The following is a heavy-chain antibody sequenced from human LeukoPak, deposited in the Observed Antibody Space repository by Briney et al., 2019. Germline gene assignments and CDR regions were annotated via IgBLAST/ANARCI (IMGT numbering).Heavy chain of an antibody. Sequence: PGRSLRLSCAASGFTFSSYAMHWVRQAPGKGLEWVAVISYDGSNKYYADSVKGRFTISRDNSKNTLYLQMNSLRAEDTAVYYCAKESEWQLWLKDYWGQGTLVTVSS. J-gene: IGHJ4*02. D-gene: IGHD6-6*01. CDR2: ISYDGSNK. CDR1: GFTFSSYA. CDR3: AKESEWQLWLKDY. V-gene: IGHV3-30-3*01.